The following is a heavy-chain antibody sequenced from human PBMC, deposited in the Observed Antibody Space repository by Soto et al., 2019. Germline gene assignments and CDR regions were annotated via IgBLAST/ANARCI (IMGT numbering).Heavy chain of an antibody. CDR1: GISFIGYG. CDR3: AKDSSSWPY. J-gene: IGHJ4*02. D-gene: IGHD6-13*01. Sequence: QLGGSLRLSCAASGISFIGYGMNWVRQAPGRGLEWVSYVNSGSSMYYADSVKGRFTISRDNAKNSLYLQMNSLRTEDTAVYYCAKDSSSWPYWGQGALVTVS. CDR2: VNSGSSM. V-gene: IGHV3-48*04.